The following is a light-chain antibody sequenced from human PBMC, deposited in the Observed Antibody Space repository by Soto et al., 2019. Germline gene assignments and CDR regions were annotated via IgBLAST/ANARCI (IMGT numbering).Light chain of an antibody. Sequence: EIVLTQSPGTLSLSPLEIGTVSFMGSQSVSSSYLAWYQQKPGQAPRLLIYGASSRATGIPDRFSGSGSGTDFTLTISSLQPEDFATYYCQQTNSTPVTFGQGTRLEIK. CDR2: GAS. CDR1: QSVSSSY. V-gene: IGKV3-20*01. J-gene: IGKJ5*01. CDR3: QQTNSTPVT.